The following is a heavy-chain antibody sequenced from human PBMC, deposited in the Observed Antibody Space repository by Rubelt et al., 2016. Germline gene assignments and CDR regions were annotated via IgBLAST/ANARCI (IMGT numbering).Heavy chain of an antibody. Sequence: QVQLQQWGAGLLRSSETLSLTCAVYGGSFSGYYWSWIRQPPGKGLEWIGEFIDGGSTNYNPSLKSRVIISVDTSKNQFSPKLGSGTAADTAVYYCARDVAYSNYSYYYYGMDVWGQGTTVTVSS. J-gene: IGHJ6*02. CDR3: ARDVAYSNYSYYYYGMDV. V-gene: IGHV4-34*12. CDR1: GGSFSGYY. D-gene: IGHD4-11*01. CDR2: FIDGGST.